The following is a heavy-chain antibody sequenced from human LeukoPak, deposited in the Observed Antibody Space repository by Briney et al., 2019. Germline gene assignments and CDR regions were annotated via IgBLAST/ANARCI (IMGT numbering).Heavy chain of an antibody. CDR2: IRYDGSNK. J-gene: IGHJ4*02. D-gene: IGHD5-18*01. CDR3: AKGRVQLWPEPKTIDY. V-gene: IGHV3-30*02. CDR1: GFTFSNYG. Sequence: QPGGSLRLSCAASGFTFSNYGIHWVRQAPDKGLEWVAFIRYDGSNKYYADSVKGRFTISRDNSKNRLYLQMNSLGAEDTAVYYCAKGRVQLWPEPKTIDYWGQGTLVTVSS.